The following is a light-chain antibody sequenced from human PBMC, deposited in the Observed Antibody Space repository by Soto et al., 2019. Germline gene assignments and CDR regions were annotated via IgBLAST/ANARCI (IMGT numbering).Light chain of an antibody. CDR3: QHYHSTPPNYT. CDR1: QTVSSSS. CDR2: GAS. V-gene: IGKV3-20*01. J-gene: IGKJ2*01. Sequence: EIVLTQSPGTLSLSPGERASLSCRASQTVSSSSLAWYQQKPGQAPRLLIYGASNRATGIPDRFSGSGSGTDFTLTISRLEPADFDVYYCQHYHSTPPNYTFGQGTKLEI.